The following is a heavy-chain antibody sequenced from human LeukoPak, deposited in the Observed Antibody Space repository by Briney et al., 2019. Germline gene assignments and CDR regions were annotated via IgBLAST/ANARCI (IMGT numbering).Heavy chain of an antibody. J-gene: IGHJ3*02. CDR1: GFTLDDYA. D-gene: IGHD6-13*01. Sequence: GGSLRLSCAGSGFTLDDYAMHWVRQAPGKGLEWVSGISWNSGSKDYADSVKGRFTISRDNAKNSLLLQMNSLRVEDTALYYCASQQRDAFDIWGQGTMVTVSS. CDR2: ISWNSGSK. CDR3: ASQQRDAFDI. V-gene: IGHV3-9*01.